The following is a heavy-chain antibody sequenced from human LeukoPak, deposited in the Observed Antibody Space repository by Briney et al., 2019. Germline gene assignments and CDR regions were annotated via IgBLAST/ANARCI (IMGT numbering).Heavy chain of an antibody. CDR1: GGTFSSYA. D-gene: IGHD1-26*01. Sequence: ASVKVSCKASGGTFSSYAISWVRQAPGQGLEWMGGIIPIFGTANYAQKFQGRVTITTDESTSTAYMELSSLRSEDTAVYYCARENSGSYPDAFDIWGQGTMVTVSS. CDR3: ARENSGSYPDAFDI. CDR2: IIPIFGTA. V-gene: IGHV1-69*05. J-gene: IGHJ3*02.